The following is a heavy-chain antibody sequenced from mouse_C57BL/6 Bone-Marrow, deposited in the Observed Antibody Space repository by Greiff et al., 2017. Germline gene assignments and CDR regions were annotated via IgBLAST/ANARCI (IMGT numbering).Heavy chain of an antibody. J-gene: IGHJ4*01. V-gene: IGHV5-4*03. Sequence: DVKLVESGGGLVKPGGSLTLSCAASGFTFSSYAMSWVRQTPEKRLEWVATISDGGSYTYYPDNVKGRFTISRDNAKNNLYLQMSHLKSEDTAMYYCARGDAMDYWGQGTSVTVSS. CDR3: ARGDAMDY. CDR2: ISDGGSYT. CDR1: GFTFSSYA.